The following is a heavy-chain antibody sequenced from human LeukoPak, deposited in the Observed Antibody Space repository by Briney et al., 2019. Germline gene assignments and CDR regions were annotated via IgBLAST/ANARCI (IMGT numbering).Heavy chain of an antibody. J-gene: IGHJ5*02. Sequence: LETLSLTCTVSGYSIDSGYYWGWIRQPPGKGLEWVGSIYHTGSTYYNPCLESRLTISLDTSKNHFSLRLNSVTAADTAVYFCGYYDSSGRLSSWGQGTLVAVSS. V-gene: IGHV4-38-2*02. CDR1: GYSIDSGYY. D-gene: IGHD3-22*01. CDR2: IYHTGST. CDR3: GYYDSSGRLSS.